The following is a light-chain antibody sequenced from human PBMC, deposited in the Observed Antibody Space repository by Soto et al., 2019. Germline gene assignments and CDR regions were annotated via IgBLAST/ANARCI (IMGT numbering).Light chain of an antibody. V-gene: IGKV3-15*01. CDR1: QSVSSN. CDR2: GAA. J-gene: IGKJ1*01. Sequence: EIVMTQSPATLSVSPGERATLSCRASQSVSSNLSGWQQKPREAPRRLLYGAATSATGILAGFSGGGSGRKFTLTISSLQSEDFAVYYCQQYNNLPRTFGQGTKVDI. CDR3: QQYNNLPRT.